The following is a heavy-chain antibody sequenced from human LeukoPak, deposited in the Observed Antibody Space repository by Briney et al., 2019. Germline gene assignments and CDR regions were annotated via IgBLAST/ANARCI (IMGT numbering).Heavy chain of an antibody. J-gene: IGHJ4*02. CDR2: ISSSSSYI. V-gene: IGHV3-21*01. CDR1: GFTFSSYS. D-gene: IGHD3-10*01. CDR3: ARDMVRGVILNDY. Sequence: GGSLRLSCAASGFTFSSYSMNWVRQAPGKGLEWVSSISSSSSYIYYADSVKGRFTISRDNAKNSLYLQMNSLRAEDTAVYYCARDMVRGVILNDYWGQGTLVTVSS.